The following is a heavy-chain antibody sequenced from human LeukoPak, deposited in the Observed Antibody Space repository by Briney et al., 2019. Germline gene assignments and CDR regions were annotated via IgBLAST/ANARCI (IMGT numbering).Heavy chain of an antibody. D-gene: IGHD3-10*01. J-gene: IGHJ6*03. CDR1: GGSISSSSYY. CDR3: ARLQIQNYYGSGSYYGYYYYYMDV. CDR2: IYYSGST. Sequence: SETLSLTCTVSGGSISSSSYYWGWIRQPPGKGLEWIGSIYYSGSTYYNPSLKSRVTISVDTSKNQFSLKLSSVTAADTAVYYCARLQIQNYYGSGSYYGYYYYYMDVWGKGTTVTISS. V-gene: IGHV4-39*07.